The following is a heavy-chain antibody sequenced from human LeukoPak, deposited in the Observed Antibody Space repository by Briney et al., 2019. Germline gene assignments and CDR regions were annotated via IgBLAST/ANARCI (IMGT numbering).Heavy chain of an antibody. Sequence: GGSLRLSCVATGFSFSNYSMHWVRQAPGKGLEWVSYISRTGNIVYYADSVKGRFTISRDNAKDSLFLQMDSLRDEDAAVYYCANLTHWGQGILVTVSS. J-gene: IGHJ4*02. V-gene: IGHV3-48*02. CDR3: ANLTH. D-gene: IGHD2-21*02. CDR2: ISRTGNIV. CDR1: GFSFSNYS.